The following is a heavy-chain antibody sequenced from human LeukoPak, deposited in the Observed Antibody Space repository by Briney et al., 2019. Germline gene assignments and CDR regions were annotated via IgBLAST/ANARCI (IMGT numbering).Heavy chain of an antibody. CDR1: GFTFSSYA. V-gene: IGHV3-21*01. J-gene: IGHJ5*02. CDR3: ARVAAATWTTGGVDP. D-gene: IGHD6-13*01. Sequence: GGSLRLSCAASGFTFSSYAMSWVRQAPGKGLEWVSSISSSSSYIYYADSVKGRFTISRDNAKNSLYLQMNSLRAEDTAVYYCARVAAATWTTGGVDPWGQGTLVTVSS. CDR2: ISSSSSYI.